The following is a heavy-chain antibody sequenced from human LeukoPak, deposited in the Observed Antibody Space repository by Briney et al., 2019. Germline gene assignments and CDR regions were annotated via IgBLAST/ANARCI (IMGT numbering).Heavy chain of an antibody. Sequence: SETLSLTCTVSGGSISTYYWTWIRQPPGKGLEWIGYIYHRGSANYNPSLKSRLSISVDTSKNQFSLKLSSVTAADTAVYYCAREHVSGGYYYGMDVWGQGTTVTVSS. CDR3: AREHVSGGYYYGMDV. V-gene: IGHV4-59*12. CDR2: IYHRGSA. D-gene: IGHD1-26*01. CDR1: GGSISTYY. J-gene: IGHJ6*02.